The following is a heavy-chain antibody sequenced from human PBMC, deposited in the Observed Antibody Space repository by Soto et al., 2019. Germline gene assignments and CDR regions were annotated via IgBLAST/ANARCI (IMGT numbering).Heavy chain of an antibody. J-gene: IGHJ5*02. Sequence: ASVKVSCKASGYTFTGYYMHWVRQAPGQGLEWMGWINPNSGGTNYAQKFQDRFTISRDNSKNTLYLQMGGLRAEDMGVYYCARGREQQLVRGPFDPWGQGTLVTVSS. D-gene: IGHD1-1*01. CDR2: INPNSGGT. CDR1: GYTFTGYY. CDR3: ARGREQQLVRGPFDP. V-gene: IGHV1-2*02.